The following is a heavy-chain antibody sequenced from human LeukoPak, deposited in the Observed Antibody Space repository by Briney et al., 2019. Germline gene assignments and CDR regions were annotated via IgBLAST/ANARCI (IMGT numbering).Heavy chain of an antibody. V-gene: IGHV3-23*01. Sequence: PGGSLRLSCAASGFTFSSYAMSWVRQAPGKGLEWVSGISGSGGSTHYADSVKGRFTISRDNSKNTLYLQMNSLRAEDTAVYYCAKGGRSYYFYYMDVWGKGTTVTVSS. CDR3: AKGGRSYYFYYMDV. CDR2: ISGSGGST. CDR1: GFTFSSYA. J-gene: IGHJ6*03. D-gene: IGHD2-15*01.